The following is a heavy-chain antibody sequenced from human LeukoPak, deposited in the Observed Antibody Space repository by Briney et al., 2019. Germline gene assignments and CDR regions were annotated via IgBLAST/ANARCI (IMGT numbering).Heavy chain of an antibody. V-gene: IGHV1-69*13. CDR2: IIPIFGTA. CDR3: ARGRSARNWFDP. Sequence: SVKVSCKASGGTFSSYAISWVRQAPGQGLEWMGGIIPIFGTANYAQKFQGRVTITADESTSTAYMELSSLRSEDTAVYYCARGRSARNWFDPWGQGTLVTVSS. J-gene: IGHJ5*02. D-gene: IGHD5-24*01. CDR1: GGTFSSYA.